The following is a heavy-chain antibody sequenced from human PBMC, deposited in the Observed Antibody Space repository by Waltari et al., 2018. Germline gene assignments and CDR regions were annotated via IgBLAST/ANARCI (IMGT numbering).Heavy chain of an antibody. D-gene: IGHD6-13*01. CDR1: GYTFTSYA. J-gene: IGHJ4*02. CDR2: INAGNGNT. CDR3: ARGYIAAAGVTY. Sequence: QVQLVQSGAEVKKSGASVKVSCKASGYTFTSYAMHWVRQAPGQRLEWMGWINAGNGNTKYSQKFQGRVTITRDTSASTAYMELSSLRSEDTAVYYCARGYIAAAGVTYWGQGTLVTVSS. V-gene: IGHV1-3*01.